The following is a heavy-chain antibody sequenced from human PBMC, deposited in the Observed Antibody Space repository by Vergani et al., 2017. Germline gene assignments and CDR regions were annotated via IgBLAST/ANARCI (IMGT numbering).Heavy chain of an antibody. Sequence: QVQLQESGPGLVKPSETLSLTCTVSGGSISSYYWSWIRQPPGKGLEWIGYIYDSGSTNYNPSLKSRVTISVDTSKNQFSLKLSSVTAADTAVYYCARGTNWFDPWGQGTLVTVSS. V-gene: IGHV4-59*12. J-gene: IGHJ5*02. CDR1: GGSISSYY. CDR2: IYDSGST. CDR3: ARGTNWFDP.